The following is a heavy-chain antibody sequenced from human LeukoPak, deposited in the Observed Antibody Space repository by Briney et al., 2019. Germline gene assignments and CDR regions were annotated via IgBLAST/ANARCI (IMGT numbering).Heavy chain of an antibody. CDR3: ARERDSGSYYPFSFDY. Sequence: ASVKVSCKASGYTFTSYGISWVRQAPGQGLEWMGWISAYNGNTNYAQKLQGRVTMTTDTSTSTAYMELRSLRSDGTAVYYCARERDSGSYYPFSFDYWGQGTLVTVSS. J-gene: IGHJ4*02. CDR1: GYTFTSYG. CDR2: ISAYNGNT. V-gene: IGHV1-18*01. D-gene: IGHD3-10*01.